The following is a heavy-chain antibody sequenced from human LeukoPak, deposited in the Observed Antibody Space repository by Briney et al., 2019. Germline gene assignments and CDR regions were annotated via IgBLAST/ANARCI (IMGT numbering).Heavy chain of an antibody. Sequence: GASVKVSCKASGYTFTGYYMHWVRQAPGQGPEWMGWINPNSGGTNYAQKFQGRVTMTRDTSISTAYMELSRLRSDDTAVYYCARAVIDSSGTTLFDYWGQGTLVTVSS. V-gene: IGHV1-2*02. CDR3: ARAVIDSSGTTLFDY. D-gene: IGHD3-22*01. CDR1: GYTFTGYY. CDR2: INPNSGGT. J-gene: IGHJ4*02.